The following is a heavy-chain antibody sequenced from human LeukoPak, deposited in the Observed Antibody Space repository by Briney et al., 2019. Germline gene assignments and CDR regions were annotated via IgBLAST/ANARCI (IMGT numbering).Heavy chain of an antibody. D-gene: IGHD3-10*01. Sequence: GGFLRLSCAASGFTFRNYVIHWVRQAPGKGLEWVAVTSSDLNVKLYADSVKGRFTISRDNSRSTLYLQMNSLRPEDTAIYYCAREGYYGSGSPPSLYFDYWGQGTLVTVSS. CDR3: AREGYYGSGSPPSLYFDY. CDR2: TSSDLNVK. J-gene: IGHJ4*02. CDR1: GFTFRNYV. V-gene: IGHV3-30-3*01.